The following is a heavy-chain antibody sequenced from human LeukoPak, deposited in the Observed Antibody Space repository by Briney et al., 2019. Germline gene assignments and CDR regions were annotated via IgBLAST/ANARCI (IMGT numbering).Heavy chain of an antibody. J-gene: IGHJ4*02. Sequence: SETLSLTCTVSGGSISNYYWSWIRQPPGEGLEWGGYIYYNGNTNYNPSLKSRVTISVDTSKNQFSLKLSSVTAADTAVYYCARGGSIFGDYLSDYWGQGTLVTVSS. CDR3: ARGGSIFGDYLSDY. CDR1: GGSISNYY. V-gene: IGHV4-59*08. CDR2: IYYNGNT. D-gene: IGHD4-17*01.